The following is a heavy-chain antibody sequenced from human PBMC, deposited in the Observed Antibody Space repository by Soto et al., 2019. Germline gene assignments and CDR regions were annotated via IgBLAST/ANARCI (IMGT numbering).Heavy chain of an antibody. CDR1: GYTFTSYG. CDR2: ISAYNGNT. D-gene: IGHD6-19*01. V-gene: IGHV1-18*01. Sequence: ASVKVSCKASGYTFTSYGISWVRQAPGQGLEWMGWISAYNGNTNYAQKLQGRVTMTTDTSTSTAYMELRSLRSDDTAVYYCARDPAVAKESYYYYMDVWGKGTTVTVSS. CDR3: ARDPAVAKESYYYYMDV. J-gene: IGHJ6*03.